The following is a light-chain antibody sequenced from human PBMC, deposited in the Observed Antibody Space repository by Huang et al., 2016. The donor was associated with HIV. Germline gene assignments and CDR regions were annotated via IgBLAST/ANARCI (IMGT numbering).Light chain of an antibody. V-gene: IGKV3-11*01. Sequence: EIVLTQSPVTLSRSPGQRATLSCRASQSVDTYLAWYQQKPGQAPRLLISDASNRATGIPARCSGSGSGTDFTLTISSLEPDDFVLYFCQQRGTWPPTFGGGTTMEIK. CDR1: QSVDTY. CDR3: QQRGTWPPT. CDR2: DAS. J-gene: IGKJ4*01.